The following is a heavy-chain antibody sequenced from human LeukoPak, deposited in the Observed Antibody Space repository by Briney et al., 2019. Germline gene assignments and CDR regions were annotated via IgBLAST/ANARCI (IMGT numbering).Heavy chain of an antibody. V-gene: IGHV1-69*06. CDR1: GGTVSSYA. D-gene: IGHD3-22*01. CDR3: AAGPDSSGYSADY. J-gene: IGHJ4*02. Sequence: ASVKVSSKASGGTVSSYAISSVRQAPGQALEWMGGIIPIFGTANYAQKFQGRVTITADKCTSTAYMELSSLRSEDTAVYYCAAGPDSSGYSADYWGQGTLVTVSS. CDR2: IIPIFGTA.